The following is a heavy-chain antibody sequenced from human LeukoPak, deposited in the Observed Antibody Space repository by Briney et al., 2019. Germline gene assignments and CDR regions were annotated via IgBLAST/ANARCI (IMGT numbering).Heavy chain of an antibody. Sequence: GGSLRLSCAVSGFSVTNNYMSWVRQAPGKGLEWVSVFYVGGATYYADSVKGRFTISRDNSENTLYLQMKSLRAEDTAVYYCARGDGYNFFDCWGPGTLVTVSS. D-gene: IGHD5-24*01. J-gene: IGHJ4*02. CDR3: ARGDGYNFFDC. V-gene: IGHV3-53*01. CDR1: GFSVTNNY. CDR2: FYVGGAT.